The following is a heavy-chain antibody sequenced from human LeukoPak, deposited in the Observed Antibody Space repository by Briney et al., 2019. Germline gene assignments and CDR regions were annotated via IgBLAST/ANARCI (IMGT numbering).Heavy chain of an antibody. Sequence: GGSLRLSCVASGFTFSTSSMNWVRQAPGKGLEWISYVSSSSGTIYYADSVKGRFTISRDNSKNTLYLQMNSLRAEDTAVYYCAKLHGLWFGESFDYWGQGTLVTVSS. D-gene: IGHD3-10*01. V-gene: IGHV3-48*01. CDR3: AKLHGLWFGESFDY. J-gene: IGHJ4*02. CDR1: GFTFSTSS. CDR2: VSSSSGTI.